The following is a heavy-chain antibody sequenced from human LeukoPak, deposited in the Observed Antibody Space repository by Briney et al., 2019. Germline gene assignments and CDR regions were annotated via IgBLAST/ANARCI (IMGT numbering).Heavy chain of an antibody. CDR2: ISYDGSNK. J-gene: IGHJ3*02. V-gene: IGHV3-30*04. CDR3: AREVVGATSAAFDI. Sequence: GGSLRLSCAASGFTFSSYAMHWVRQAPGKGLEWVAVISYDGSNKYYADSVKGRFTTSRDNSKNTLYLQMNSLRAEDTAVYYCAREVVGATSAAFDIWGQGTMVTVSS. CDR1: GFTFSSYA. D-gene: IGHD1-26*01.